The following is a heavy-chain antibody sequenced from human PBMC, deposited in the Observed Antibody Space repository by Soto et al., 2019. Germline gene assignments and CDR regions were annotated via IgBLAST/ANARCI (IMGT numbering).Heavy chain of an antibody. CDR3: ARLYGFSGFDY. Sequence: LGTLXLTCPVPGGSIRSCCRSWVRQPPGKGLEWIGYIYYSGSTNYNPSLKSRVTISVDTSKNQFSLKLSSVTAADTAVYYCARLYGFSGFDYWGQGTLVTVS. CDR2: IYYSGST. J-gene: IGHJ4*02. CDR1: GGSIRSCC. V-gene: IGHV4-59*08. D-gene: IGHD6-25*01.